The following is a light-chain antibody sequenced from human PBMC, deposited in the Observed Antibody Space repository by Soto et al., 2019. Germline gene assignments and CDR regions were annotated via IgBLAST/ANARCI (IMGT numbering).Light chain of an antibody. V-gene: IGLV1-51*01. CDR1: RSNIGNNY. CDR2: NNN. Sequence: QAVLTQPPSVSAAPGQKVTISCSGSRSNIGNNYLAWYQQFPGTVPKLLIYNNNGRPSGTPDRISGSASGTSATLTITGLQTGDEADYFCVTLDTSLRTGVIVGGTKLTVL. CDR3: VTLDTSLRTGV. J-gene: IGLJ3*02.